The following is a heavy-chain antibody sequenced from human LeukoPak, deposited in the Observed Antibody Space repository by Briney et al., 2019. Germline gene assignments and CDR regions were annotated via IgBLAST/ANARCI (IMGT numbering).Heavy chain of an antibody. V-gene: IGHV4-61*02. Sequence: SETLSLTCTVSGGSISSGSYYWSWIRQPAGKGLEWIGRIYTSGSTNYNPSPKSRVTISVDTSKNQFSLKLSSVTAADTAVYYCARVPTLCSSTGMIRGHFGYFDLWGRGTLVTVSS. J-gene: IGHJ2*01. CDR1: GGSISSGSYY. CDR2: IYTSGST. CDR3: ARVPTLCSSTGMIRGHFGYFDL. D-gene: IGHD2-2*01.